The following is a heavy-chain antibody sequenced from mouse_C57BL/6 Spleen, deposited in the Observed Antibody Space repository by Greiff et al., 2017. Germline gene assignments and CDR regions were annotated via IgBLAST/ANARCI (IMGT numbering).Heavy chain of an antibody. D-gene: IGHD1-1*01. CDR2: IWSGGST. CDR1: GFSLTSYG. Sequence: VQLVESGPGLVQPSQSLSITCTVSGFSLTSYGVHWVRQSPGKGLEWLGVIWSGGSTDYNAAFISRLSISKDNSKSQVFFKMNSLQADDTAIYYCAGGSSYGFAYWGQGTLVTVSA. CDR3: AGGSSYGFAY. V-gene: IGHV2-2*01. J-gene: IGHJ3*01.